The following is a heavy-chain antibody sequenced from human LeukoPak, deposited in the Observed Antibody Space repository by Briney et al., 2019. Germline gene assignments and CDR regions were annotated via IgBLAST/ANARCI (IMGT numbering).Heavy chain of an antibody. CDR2: LWYDGTNK. D-gene: IGHD6-13*01. V-gene: IGHV3-33*01. CDR3: GREGGGSYISSNLDY. CDR1: GFTFSSFR. Sequence: GSLRLSCAASGFTFSSFRMHWVRQAPGKGLEWVAVLWYDGTNKYYADSVKGRFTISRDNSKNTLYLQMNSLRAEDTAVYYCGREGGGSYISSNLDYWGQGTLVTVSS. J-gene: IGHJ4*02.